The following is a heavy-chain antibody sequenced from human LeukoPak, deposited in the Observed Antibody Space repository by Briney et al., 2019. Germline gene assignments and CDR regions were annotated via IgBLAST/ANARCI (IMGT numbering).Heavy chain of an antibody. CDR3: ARVWPRARLNYYCYYMDV. Sequence: WASVKVSCKASGYTFTGYYMHWVRQAPGQGLEWMGWINPNSGGTNYAQKFQGRVTMTRDTSISTAYMELSRLRSDDTAVYYCARVWPRARLNYYCYYMDVWGKGTTVTVSS. D-gene: IGHD3-16*01. CDR2: INPNSGGT. V-gene: IGHV1-2*02. CDR1: GYTFTGYY. J-gene: IGHJ6*03.